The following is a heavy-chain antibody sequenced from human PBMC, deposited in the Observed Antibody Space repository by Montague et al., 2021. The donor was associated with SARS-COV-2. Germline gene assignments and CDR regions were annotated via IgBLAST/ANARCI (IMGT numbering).Heavy chain of an antibody. V-gene: IGHV3-13*04. CDR1: GFTFSSYD. J-gene: IGHJ6*03. Sequence: SLRLSCAASGFTFSSYDMHWVRQATGKGLEWVSATGTAGDTYYPGSVKGRFTISRENAKNSLYLQMNSLRAGDTAVYYCARALTAYGDFWSGYYKGYYYYYMDVWGKGTTVTVSS. D-gene: IGHD3-3*01. CDR2: TGTAGDT. CDR3: ARALTAYGDFWSGYYKGYYYYYMDV.